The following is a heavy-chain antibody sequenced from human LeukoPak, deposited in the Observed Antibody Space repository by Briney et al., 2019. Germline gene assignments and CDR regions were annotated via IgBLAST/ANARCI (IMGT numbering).Heavy chain of an antibody. Sequence: GGSLRLSCAASGFIFSNYAMHWVRQAPGKGLEWVAVISYDGSNKYYADSVKGRFTISRDNSKNTLYLQMNSLRAEDTAVHYCARARRSGGITLIRGVKDRGWFDSWGQGTLVTVSS. D-gene: IGHD3-10*01. V-gene: IGHV3-30*04. CDR2: ISYDGSNK. J-gene: IGHJ5*01. CDR3: ARARRSGGITLIRGVKDRGWFDS. CDR1: GFIFSNYA.